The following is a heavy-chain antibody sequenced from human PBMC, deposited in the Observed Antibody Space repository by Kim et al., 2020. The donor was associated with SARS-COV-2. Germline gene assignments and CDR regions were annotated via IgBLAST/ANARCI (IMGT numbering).Heavy chain of an antibody. V-gene: IGHV4-30-2*01. CDR2: IYYSGST. Sequence: SETLSLTCAVSGGSISSGGYSWSWIRQPPGKGLEWIGYIYYSGSTYYNPSLKSRVTISVDRSKNQFSLKLSSVTAADTAVYYCARGSAVVRGAHFDYWGQGTLVTVSS. D-gene: IGHD3-10*01. CDR1: GGSISSGGYS. J-gene: IGHJ4*02. CDR3: ARGSAVVRGAHFDY.